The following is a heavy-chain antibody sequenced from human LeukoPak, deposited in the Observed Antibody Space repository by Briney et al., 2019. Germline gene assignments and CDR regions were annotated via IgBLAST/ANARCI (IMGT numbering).Heavy chain of an antibody. CDR2: IEHDGSET. J-gene: IGHJ6*04. CDR3: ARDRGRRYCNSNYCPYYMDV. V-gene: IGHV3-7*01. D-gene: IGHD2/OR15-2a*01. CDR1: GFTFKSFA. Sequence: GESLKISCEGSGFTFKSFAMTWVRQVPGKGLEWVANIEHDGSETYHVDSVKGRFTISRDNARNLLYLQMNFLRAGDTAVYYCARDRGRRYCNSNYCPYYMDVWGKGTTVTVSS.